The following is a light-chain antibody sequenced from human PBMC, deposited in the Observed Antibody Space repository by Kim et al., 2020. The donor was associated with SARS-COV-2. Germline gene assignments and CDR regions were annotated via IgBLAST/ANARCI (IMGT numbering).Light chain of an antibody. V-gene: IGLV3-19*01. Sequence: ALGQTVRITCEGDSLRGYYASWFQQKSGQATILVMYGDKNRPSGIPDRFSGSGSGNTASLTITGAQAEDEADYYCNSRDSSGNHVLFGGGTKLTVL. CDR2: GDK. CDR1: SLRGYY. CDR3: NSRDSSGNHVL. J-gene: IGLJ3*02.